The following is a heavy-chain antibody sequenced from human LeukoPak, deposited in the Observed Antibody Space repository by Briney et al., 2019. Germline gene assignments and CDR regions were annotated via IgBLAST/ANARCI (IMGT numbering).Heavy chain of an antibody. Sequence: ASVKVSCKASGYTFTSYGISWVRQAPGQGLEWMGWISAYNGNTNYAQKLQGRVTMTTDTSTSTAYMELRSLRSDDTAVYYCARSTGPYCSGGSCYSVDYWGQGTLVTVSS. J-gene: IGHJ4*02. CDR2: ISAYNGNT. CDR3: ARSTGPYCSGGSCYSVDY. D-gene: IGHD2-15*01. V-gene: IGHV1-18*01. CDR1: GYTFTSYG.